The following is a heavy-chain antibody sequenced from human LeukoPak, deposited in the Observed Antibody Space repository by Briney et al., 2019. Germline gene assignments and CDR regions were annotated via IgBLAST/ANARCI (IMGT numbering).Heavy chain of an antibody. CDR1: GFTFSDYH. V-gene: IGHV3-11*01. CDR3: ARVEQCSSTSCYAPNWFDP. J-gene: IGHJ5*02. CDR2: ISSSGSTI. D-gene: IGHD2-2*01. Sequence: GGSLRLSCAASGFTFSDYHMSWIRQAPGKGLEWVSYISSSGSTIYYADSVKGRFTISGDNAKNSLYLQMNSLRAEDTAVYYCARVEQCSSTSCYAPNWFDPWGQGTLVTVSS.